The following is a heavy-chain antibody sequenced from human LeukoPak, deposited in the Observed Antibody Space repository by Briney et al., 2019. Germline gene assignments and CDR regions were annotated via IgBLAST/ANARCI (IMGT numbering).Heavy chain of an antibody. J-gene: IGHJ5*02. CDR3: ARDPRGDYGWNWFDP. CDR1: GYTSTGYY. D-gene: IGHD4-17*01. CDR2: INPNSGGT. V-gene: IGHV1-2*02. Sequence: ASVKASCKASGYTSTGYYMHWVRQAPGQGLEWMGWINPNSGGTNYAQKFQGRVTMTRDTSISTAYMELSRLRSDDTAVYYCARDPRGDYGWNWFDPWGQGTLVTVSS.